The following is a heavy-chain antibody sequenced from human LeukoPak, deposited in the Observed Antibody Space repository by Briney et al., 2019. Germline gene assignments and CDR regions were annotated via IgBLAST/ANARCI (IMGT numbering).Heavy chain of an antibody. D-gene: IGHD4-4*01. CDR1: GGSFSGYY. CDR3: ARNSVPVTIYYYYYGMDV. J-gene: IGHJ6*02. CDR2: INHSGST. V-gene: IGHV4-34*01. Sequence: SETLSLTCAVYGGSFSGYYWSWIRQPPGKGLEWIGEINHSGSTNYNPSLKSRVTISVDTSKNQFSLKLSSVTAADTAVYYCARNSVPVTIYYYYYGMDVWGQGTTVTVSS.